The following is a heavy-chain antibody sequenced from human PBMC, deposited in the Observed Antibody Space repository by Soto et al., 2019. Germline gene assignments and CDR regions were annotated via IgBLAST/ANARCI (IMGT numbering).Heavy chain of an antibody. CDR1: GGSISSYY. CDR2: IYYSGST. J-gene: IGHJ3*02. CDR3: ARVQPDDAFDI. Sequence: SETLSLTCTVSGGSISSYYWSWIRQPPGKGLEWIGYIYYSGSTNYNPSLKSRVTISVDTSKNQFSLKLSSVTAADTAVYYCARVQPDDAFDIWGQGTMVTVSS. D-gene: IGHD5-18*01. V-gene: IGHV4-59*01.